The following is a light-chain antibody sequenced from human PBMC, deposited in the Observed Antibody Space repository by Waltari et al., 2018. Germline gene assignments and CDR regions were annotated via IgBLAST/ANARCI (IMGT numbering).Light chain of an antibody. Sequence: AIQLTQSPSSLSASVGERVTITCRASQGISSALAWYPQKPGKAPKLLIYDASSLESGVPSRFGGSGSGTDFTLTISSLQPEDFATYYCQQFNNYLMYTFGQGTKLEIK. J-gene: IGKJ2*01. CDR1: QGISSA. CDR3: QQFNNYLMYT. V-gene: IGKV1D-13*01. CDR2: DAS.